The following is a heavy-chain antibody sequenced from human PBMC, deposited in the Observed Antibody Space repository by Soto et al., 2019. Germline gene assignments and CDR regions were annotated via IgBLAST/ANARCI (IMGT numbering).Heavy chain of an antibody. J-gene: IGHJ5*01. V-gene: IGHV4-59*08. Sequence: SETLSLTCTVSGGSISSYYWSWIRQPPGKGLEWIGYIYYSGSTNYNPSLKSRITISVDTSKNQFSLTLSSVTAADTAVQYCARGFYGSGSDYDGLDSWGQGSLVPVPS. CDR3: ARGFYGSGSDYDGLDS. CDR2: IYYSGST. CDR1: GGSISSYY. D-gene: IGHD3-10*01.